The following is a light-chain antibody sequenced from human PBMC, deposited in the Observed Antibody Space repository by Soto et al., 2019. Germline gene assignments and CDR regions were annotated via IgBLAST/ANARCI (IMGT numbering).Light chain of an antibody. Sequence: IQFTQSPSSLSASIGDRVTITCRASQGISSFLAWYQQKPGKAPKLLIYAASTLQSGIPSRFSGSGSGTDFTLTISSLQPEDFATYYCQQLNIDSYPITFGQGTRLE. CDR3: QQLNIDSYPIT. J-gene: IGKJ5*01. CDR1: QGISSF. V-gene: IGKV1-9*01. CDR2: AAS.